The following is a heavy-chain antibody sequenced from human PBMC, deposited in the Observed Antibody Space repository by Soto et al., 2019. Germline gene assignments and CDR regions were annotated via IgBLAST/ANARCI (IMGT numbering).Heavy chain of an antibody. CDR1: CGSISSGDYY. CDR3: ARGAADYDFWSGYLNFDY. D-gene: IGHD3-3*01. J-gene: IGHJ4*02. CDR2: IYYSGST. Sequence: SETLSLTCTVSCGSISSGDYYWSWIRQPPGKGLEWIGYIYYSGSTYYNPSLKSRVTISVDTSKNQFSLKLSSVTAADTAVYYCARGAADYDFWSGYLNFDYWGQGTLVTVSS. V-gene: IGHV4-30-4*01.